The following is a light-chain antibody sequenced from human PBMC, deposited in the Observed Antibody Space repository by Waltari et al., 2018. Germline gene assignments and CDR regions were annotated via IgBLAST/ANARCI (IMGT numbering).Light chain of an antibody. J-gene: IGKJ5*01. V-gene: IGKV1-5*03. CDR2: KAS. Sequence: DIQMTQSPSTLSASVGDRVTITCRASQNINSWLAWYQQKPGKAPKLLIYKASSLETGVPSRFSGSESGTEFTLTINSLQPEDFAVYYCQQFGSSPFTFGQGTRLEIK. CDR1: QNINSW. CDR3: QQFGSSPFT.